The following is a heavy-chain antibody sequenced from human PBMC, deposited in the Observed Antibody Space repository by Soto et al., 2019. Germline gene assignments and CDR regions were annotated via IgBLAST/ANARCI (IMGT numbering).Heavy chain of an antibody. CDR1: GFTFSSYS. J-gene: IGHJ6*04. CDR3: ARGGGWYCSSTSCVRSPPAV. D-gene: IGHD2-2*01. Sequence: EVQLVESGGGLVKPGGSLRLSCAASGFTFSSYSMNWVRQAPGKGLEWVSSISSSSSYIYYADSVKGRFPISRDNAKNSLHLQMNSLSAEATSVYYCARGGGWYCSSTSCVRSPPAVWGKGTTVTVGS. V-gene: IGHV3-21*01. CDR2: ISSSSSYI.